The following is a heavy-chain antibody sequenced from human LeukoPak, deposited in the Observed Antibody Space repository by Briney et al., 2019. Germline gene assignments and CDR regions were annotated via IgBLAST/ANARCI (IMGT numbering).Heavy chain of an antibody. D-gene: IGHD3-9*01. Sequence: GGSLRLSCAASGFTFSRYAMSWVRQAPGKGLEWVSAISGSGGSTYYADSVKGRFTIPRDNSKNTLYLQMNSLRAEDTAVYYCAKDSSRYFDWAFDIWGQGTMVTVSS. CDR3: AKDSSRYFDWAFDI. CDR1: GFTFSRYA. V-gene: IGHV3-23*01. CDR2: ISGSGGST. J-gene: IGHJ3*02.